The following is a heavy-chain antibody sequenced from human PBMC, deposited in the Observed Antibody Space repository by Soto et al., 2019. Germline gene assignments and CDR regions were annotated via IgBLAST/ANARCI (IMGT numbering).Heavy chain of an antibody. CDR2: FKCKTDGGTT. Sequence: EVQLVESGGGLVKPGGSLRLSCAASGFTLSNAWMSWVRQAPGKGLEWGGRFKCKTDGGTTDLPAPVKGRFTISRDDSKSTLYLHMNRLRTEDTAVYYCITDPYGWCHYSYGMDVWGQGTTVTVSS. V-gene: IGHV3-15*01. D-gene: IGHD3-10*01. CDR1: GFTLSNAW. CDR3: ITDPYGWCHYSYGMDV. J-gene: IGHJ6*02.